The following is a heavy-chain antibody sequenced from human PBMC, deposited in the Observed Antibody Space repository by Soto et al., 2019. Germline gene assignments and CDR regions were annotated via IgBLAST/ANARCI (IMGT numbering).Heavy chain of an antibody. CDR2: LYSGGST. D-gene: IGHD3-16*02. CDR1: GFTVNSNY. Sequence: PGGSLRLSCAASGFTVNSNYMSWVRQAPGKGLEWVSVLYSGGSTYYADSVKGRFTISRDNSKNTLYLQMNSLRAEDTAVYYCAKGHYDYVWGSYRPIDIWGQGTMVTVSS. J-gene: IGHJ3*02. V-gene: IGHV3-53*01. CDR3: AKGHYDYVWGSYRPIDI.